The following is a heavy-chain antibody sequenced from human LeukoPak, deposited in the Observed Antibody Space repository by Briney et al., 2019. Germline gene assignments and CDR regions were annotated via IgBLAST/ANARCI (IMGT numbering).Heavy chain of an antibody. Sequence: SVKVSCKASGGTFSSYAISWVRQAPGQGLEWMGGIIPIFGTANYAQKFQGRVTITADESTSTAYMELSSLRSEDTAVYYCARHGTVPAAITWDYYFDYSGQGTLVTVSS. V-gene: IGHV1-69*01. D-gene: IGHD2-2*01. J-gene: IGHJ4*02. CDR2: IIPIFGTA. CDR3: ARHGTVPAAITWDYYFDY. CDR1: GGTFSSYA.